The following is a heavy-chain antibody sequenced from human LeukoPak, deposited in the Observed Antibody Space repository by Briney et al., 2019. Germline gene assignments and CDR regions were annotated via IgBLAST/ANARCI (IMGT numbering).Heavy chain of an antibody. CDR1: GFTFSSYS. CDR3: ASGYSMDY. Sequence: GGSLRLSCAASGFTFSSYSMNWVRRAPGKGLEWVSYISSSSSTIYYADSVKGRFTISRDNAKNSLYLQMNSLRAEDTAVYYCASGYSMDYWGQGTLVTVSS. V-gene: IGHV3-48*01. D-gene: IGHD6-13*01. J-gene: IGHJ4*02. CDR2: ISSSSSTI.